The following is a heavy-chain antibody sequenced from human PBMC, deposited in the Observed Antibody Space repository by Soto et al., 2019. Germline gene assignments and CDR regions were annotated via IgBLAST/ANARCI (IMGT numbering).Heavy chain of an antibody. Sequence: SVKVSCKASGGTFSSYAISWVRQAPGQGLEWMGGIIPIFGTANYAQKFQGRVTITADESTSTAYMELSSLRSEDTAVYYCARDLNGPFGITFGGVIGVWGQGTTVPVS. CDR3: ARDLNGPFGITFGGVIGV. V-gene: IGHV1-69*13. CDR1: GGTFSSYA. CDR2: IIPIFGTA. D-gene: IGHD3-16*01. J-gene: IGHJ6*02.